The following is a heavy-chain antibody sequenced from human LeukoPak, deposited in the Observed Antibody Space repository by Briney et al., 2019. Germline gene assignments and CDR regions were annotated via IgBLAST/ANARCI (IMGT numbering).Heavy chain of an antibody. CDR1: GYTFASYH. Sequence: ASVKVSCKTSGYTFASYHIHWVRQAPGQGLEWMGIINPSGGSTSYAQKFQGRVTMTRDMSTSTVYMELSSLRSEDTAVYYCARVAGQQWLVDWFDPWGQGTLVTVSS. J-gene: IGHJ5*02. CDR3: ARVAGQQWLVDWFDP. D-gene: IGHD6-19*01. CDR2: INPSGGST. V-gene: IGHV1-46*01.